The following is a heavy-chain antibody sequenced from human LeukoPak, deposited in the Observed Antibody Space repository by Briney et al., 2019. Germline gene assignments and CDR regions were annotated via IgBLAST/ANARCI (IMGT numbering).Heavy chain of an antibody. Sequence: GGSLRLSCATSGFIFSSDSMIWVRQAPGKGLEWLSYIGSSGNTIFYADSVRGRLTISRDNAGNSLFLHMSSLGAEDTAVYFCTRGLATAYNYIDYWGQGALVIVSS. CDR3: TRGLATAYNYIDY. J-gene: IGHJ4*02. CDR1: GFIFSSDS. D-gene: IGHD2-21*02. CDR2: IGSSGNTI. V-gene: IGHV3-48*04.